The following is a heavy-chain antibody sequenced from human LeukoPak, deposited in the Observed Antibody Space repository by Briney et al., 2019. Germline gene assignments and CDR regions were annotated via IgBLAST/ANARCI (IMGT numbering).Heavy chain of an antibody. Sequence: GGSLRLSCAASGFTFSSYSMNWVRQAPGKGLEWVSSISSSSSYIYYADSVKGRFTISRDNSKNTLYLQMNSLRAEDTAVYYCAKDLRFWSPGWFDPWGQGTLVTVSS. J-gene: IGHJ5*02. V-gene: IGHV3-21*04. CDR2: ISSSSSYI. CDR3: AKDLRFWSPGWFDP. CDR1: GFTFSSYS. D-gene: IGHD4-17*01.